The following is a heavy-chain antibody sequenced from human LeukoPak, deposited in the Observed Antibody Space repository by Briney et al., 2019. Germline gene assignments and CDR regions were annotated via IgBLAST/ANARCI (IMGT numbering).Heavy chain of an antibody. CDR1: GYTFTSYD. D-gene: IGHD3-10*01. J-gene: IGHJ5*02. V-gene: IGHV1-18*01. Sequence: ASVKVSCMASGYTFTSYDINWVRQATGQGLDLMGWISAYNGNTNYAQKLQGRVTMTTDTSTSTAYMELRSMRSDDTAVYYCARDRLWFGDPYPFDPWGQGTLVTVSS. CDR3: ARDRLWFGDPYPFDP. CDR2: ISAYNGNT.